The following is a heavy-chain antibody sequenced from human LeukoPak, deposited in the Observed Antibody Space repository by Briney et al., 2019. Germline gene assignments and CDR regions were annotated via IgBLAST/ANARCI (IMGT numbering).Heavy chain of an antibody. CDR2: IYTSGST. V-gene: IGHV4-61*02. Sequence: SETLSLTCTVSGGSISSGSYYWSWIRQPAGKGLEWIGRIYTSGSTNYNPSLKSRVTISVDTSKNQFSLKLSSVTAADTAVYYCARDRREQWLGFDPWGQGTLVTVSS. CDR1: GGSISSGSYY. J-gene: IGHJ5*02. D-gene: IGHD6-19*01. CDR3: ARDRREQWLGFDP.